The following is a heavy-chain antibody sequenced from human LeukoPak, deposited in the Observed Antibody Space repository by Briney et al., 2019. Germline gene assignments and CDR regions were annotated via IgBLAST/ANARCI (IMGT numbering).Heavy chain of an antibody. D-gene: IGHD3-3*01. Sequence: GGSLRLSCAASGFTFSSYWMHWVRQAPGKGLVWVSRINSDGSSTSYADSVKGRFTISRDNAKNTLYLQMNSLRAEDTAVYYCARGRVRESGVGGMYYYYMDVWGKGTTVTVSS. CDR1: GFTFSSYW. CDR3: ARGRVRESGVGGMYYYYMDV. CDR2: INSDGSST. V-gene: IGHV3-74*01. J-gene: IGHJ6*03.